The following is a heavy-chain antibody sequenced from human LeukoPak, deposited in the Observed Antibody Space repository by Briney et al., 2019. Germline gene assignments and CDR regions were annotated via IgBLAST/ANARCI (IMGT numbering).Heavy chain of an antibody. CDR1: GGSFSGYY. CDR3: ARDGIGRGSSWGWWYFDL. D-gene: IGHD6-13*01. J-gene: IGHJ2*01. Sequence: SETLSLTCAVYGGSFSGYYWSWIRQPPGKGLEWIGYIYCSGSTNYNPSLKSRVTISVDTSKNQFSLKLSSVTAADTAVYYCARDGIGRGSSWGWWYFDLWGRGTLVTVSS. CDR2: IYCSGST. V-gene: IGHV4-59*01.